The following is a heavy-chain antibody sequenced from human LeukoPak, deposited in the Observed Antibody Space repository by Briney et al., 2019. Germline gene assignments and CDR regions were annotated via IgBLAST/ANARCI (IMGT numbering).Heavy chain of an antibody. CDR3: ARETAYAFDI. CDR1: GFTFSSFA. Sequence: GGSLRLSCAASGFTFSSFAMSWVRQAPGKGLEWVSSISSSSSYIYYADSVKGRFTISRDNAKNSLFLQMSSLRVEDTAVYYCARETAYAFDIWGPGTMVTVSS. V-gene: IGHV3-21*01. J-gene: IGHJ3*02. CDR2: ISSSSSYI.